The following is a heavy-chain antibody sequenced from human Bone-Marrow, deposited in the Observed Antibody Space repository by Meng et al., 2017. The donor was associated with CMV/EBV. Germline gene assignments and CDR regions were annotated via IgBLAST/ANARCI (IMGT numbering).Heavy chain of an antibody. Sequence: GESLKISCTASGFTLGYYAMSWVRQAPGKGMEWVGFIRSKDYGGTTEYAASVKGRFTISRDDSKSIAYLQMNSLKTEDTAVYYCTRGRYYFDYWGQGTLVTVSS. J-gene: IGHJ4*01. CDR1: GFTLGYYA. CDR2: IRSKDYGGTT. CDR3: TRGRYYFDY. V-gene: IGHV3-49*04.